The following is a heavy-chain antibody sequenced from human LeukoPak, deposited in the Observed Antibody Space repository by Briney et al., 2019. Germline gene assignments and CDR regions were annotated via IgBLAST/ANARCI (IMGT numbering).Heavy chain of an antibody. V-gene: IGHV4-34*01. D-gene: IGHD2-2*01. Sequence: PSETLSLTCAVYGGSFSGYYWSWIRQPPGKGLEWTGEINHSGSTNYNPSLKSRLTISVDTSKKQFSLKLSSVTAADTAVYYCARDPRYCSSTSCPKWGQGTLVTVSS. CDR3: ARDPRYCSSTSCPK. J-gene: IGHJ4*02. CDR1: GGSFSGYY. CDR2: INHSGST.